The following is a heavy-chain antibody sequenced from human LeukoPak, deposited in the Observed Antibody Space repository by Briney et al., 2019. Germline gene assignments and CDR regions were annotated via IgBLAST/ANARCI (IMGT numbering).Heavy chain of an antibody. CDR2: IKQDGSEK. CDR3: ARVHTSLWWTTGHFQH. J-gene: IGHJ1*01. V-gene: IGHV3-7*01. D-gene: IGHD2-21*01. Sequence: EAGGSLRLSCTASGFTFGDYAMSWFRQAPGKGLDWVANIKQDGSEKYYVDSVKGRFTISRDNAKNSLYLQMNSLRAEDTAVYYCARVHTSLWWTTGHFQHWGQGTLVTVSS. CDR1: GFTFGDYA.